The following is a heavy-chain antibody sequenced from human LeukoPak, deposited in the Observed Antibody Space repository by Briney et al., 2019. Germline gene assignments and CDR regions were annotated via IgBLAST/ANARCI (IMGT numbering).Heavy chain of an antibody. Sequence: GGSLRLSCAASGFTFSSYAMHWVRQAPGKGLEWVAVISYDGSNKYYADSVKGRFTISRDNSKNTLYLQMNSLRAEDTAVYYCARDPEDYDSSGYYYFDYWGQGTLVTVSS. D-gene: IGHD3-22*01. CDR3: ARDPEDYDSSGYYYFDY. CDR1: GFTFSSYA. J-gene: IGHJ4*02. V-gene: IGHV3-30-3*01. CDR2: ISYDGSNK.